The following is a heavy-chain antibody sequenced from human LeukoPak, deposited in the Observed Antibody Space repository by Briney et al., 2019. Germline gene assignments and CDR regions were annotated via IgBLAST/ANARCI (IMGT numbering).Heavy chain of an antibody. CDR1: GFTFSSYA. V-gene: IGHV3-23*01. CDR3: AKAHPDCRNTPTYYFDY. D-gene: IGHD2-21*01. CDR2: ISGSGRTT. Sequence: PGGSLRLSCAASGFTFSSYAMGWVRQAPGKGLEWVSAISGSGRTTYYEDSVKGRFTISRDNSKNTVYLQMNSLRAEDTAVYHCAKAHPDCRNTPTYYFDYWGQGTLVTVSS. J-gene: IGHJ4*02.